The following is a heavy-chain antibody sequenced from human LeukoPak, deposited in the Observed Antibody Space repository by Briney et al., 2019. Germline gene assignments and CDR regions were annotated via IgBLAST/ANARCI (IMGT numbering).Heavy chain of an antibody. J-gene: IGHJ4*02. D-gene: IGHD3/OR15-3a*01. CDR2: ISYHGSNK. CDR1: GFTFSSYS. V-gene: IGHV3-30*04. Sequence: GGSLRLSCAASGFTFSSYSMHGVRQAPGKGLQWLTLISYHGSNKDYTDSVKGRFIISRDNSKNTLFLQMNSLRTEDTAIYFCARSPERLGQGYLDSWGQGTLVTVSS. CDR3: ARSPERLGQGYLDS.